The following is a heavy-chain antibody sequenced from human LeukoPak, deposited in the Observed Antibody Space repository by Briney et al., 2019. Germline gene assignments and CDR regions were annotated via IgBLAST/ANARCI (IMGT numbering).Heavy chain of an antibody. J-gene: IGHJ4*02. CDR3: APGYSNSWSFDY. Sequence: ASVKVSCKASGYTFTNYYMHWVRQAPGQGLEWMGIINPSGGNTTYAQKFQGRVTMTRDTSTSTVYMDLSSLRSEVTAVYYCAPGYSNSWSFDYWGQGTLVTVSS. CDR2: INPSGGNT. V-gene: IGHV1-46*01. D-gene: IGHD6-13*01. CDR1: GYTFTNYY.